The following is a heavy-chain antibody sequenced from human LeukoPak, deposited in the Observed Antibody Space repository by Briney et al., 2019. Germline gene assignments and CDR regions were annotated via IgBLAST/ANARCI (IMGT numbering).Heavy chain of an antibody. J-gene: IGHJ4*02. CDR2: IYSSGST. D-gene: IGHD4-17*01. V-gene: IGHV4-4*07. CDR3: AGYATTVTTNDY. CDR1: GGSISSYY. Sequence: PSETLSLTCTVSGGSISSYYWSWIRQPAGKGLEWIGRIYSSGSTNYNPSLKSRVTMSVDTSKNQFSLKLSSVSAADTAVYYCAGYATTVTTNDYWGQGTLVTVSS.